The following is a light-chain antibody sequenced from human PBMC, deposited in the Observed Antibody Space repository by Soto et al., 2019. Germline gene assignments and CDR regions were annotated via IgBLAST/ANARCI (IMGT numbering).Light chain of an antibody. Sequence: QSVLTQPASVSGSPGQSFTISCTGTSSDVGAYHSVSWYQQHPGKAPKLIIFDVSNRPSGVSNRFSGSKSGNTASLTISGLQAEDEADYYCSSFTDTGTVMFGGVTKLTVL. CDR2: DVS. V-gene: IGLV2-14*03. CDR3: SSFTDTGTVM. CDR1: SSDVGAYHS. J-gene: IGLJ3*02.